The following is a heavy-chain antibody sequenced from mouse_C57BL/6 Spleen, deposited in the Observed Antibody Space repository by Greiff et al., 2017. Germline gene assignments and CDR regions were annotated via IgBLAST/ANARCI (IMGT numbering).Heavy chain of an antibody. Sequence: QVQLKQPGAELVMPGASVKLSCKASGYTFTSYWMHWVKQRPGQGLEWIGDIYPGSGSTNYNEKFKSKATLTVDTSSSTAYMQLSSLTSEDSAVYYCARGDYYGSSFDYWGQGTTLTVSS. CDR2: IYPGSGST. CDR1: GYTFTSYW. V-gene: IGHV1-55*01. CDR3: ARGDYYGSSFDY. D-gene: IGHD1-1*01. J-gene: IGHJ2*01.